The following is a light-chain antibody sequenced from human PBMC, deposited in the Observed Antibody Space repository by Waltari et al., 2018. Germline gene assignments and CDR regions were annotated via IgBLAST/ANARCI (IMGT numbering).Light chain of an antibody. V-gene: IGKV1-9*01. CDR1: HDISSH. Sequence: IQLTQSPSSLSASVGDSVTIPCRASHDISSHLAWYQQKPGKAPTLLIYPASTLESGVPSRFSGSGSGTEFTLTITSLQPEDFATYFCQDLHDYPVFGPGTKVDIK. CDR3: QDLHDYPV. J-gene: IGKJ3*01. CDR2: PAS.